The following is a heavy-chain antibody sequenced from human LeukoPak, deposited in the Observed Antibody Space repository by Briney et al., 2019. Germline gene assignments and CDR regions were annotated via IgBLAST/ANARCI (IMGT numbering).Heavy chain of an antibody. CDR1: GYSFTSYW. D-gene: IGHD6-13*01. CDR2: IYPGDSDT. V-gene: IGHV5-51*01. J-gene: IGHJ6*02. CDR3: ARSRSGSSWYPETYYGMDV. Sequence: GESLKISCKGSGYSFTSYWIGWVRQMPGKGLEWMGIIYPGDSDTRYSPSFQGQVTISADKSISTAYLQWSSLKASDTAMYYRARSRSGSSWYPETYYGMDVWGQGTTVTVSS.